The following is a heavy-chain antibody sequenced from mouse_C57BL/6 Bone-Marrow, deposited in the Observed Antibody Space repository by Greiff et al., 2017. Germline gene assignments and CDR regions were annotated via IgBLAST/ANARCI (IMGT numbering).Heavy chain of an antibody. CDR3: ARSMDY. CDR1: GFTFTDYY. CDR2: IRNKANGYTT. Sequence: VQLKESGGGLVQPGGSLSLSCAASGFTFTDYYMSWVRQPPGKALEWLGFIRNKANGYTTEYSAPVKGRFTISRDNSQSILYLQMKALGAEDSATYYCARSMDYWGQGTSVTVSS. J-gene: IGHJ4*01. V-gene: IGHV7-3*01.